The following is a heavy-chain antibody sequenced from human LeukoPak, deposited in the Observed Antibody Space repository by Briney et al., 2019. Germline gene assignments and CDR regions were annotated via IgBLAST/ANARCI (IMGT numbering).Heavy chain of an antibody. D-gene: IGHD3-22*01. V-gene: IGHV3-23*01. CDR2: ISGSGGST. CDR1: GFTFSSYA. CDR3: AKIPLLVVITGYFQH. J-gene: IGHJ1*01. Sequence: GGSLRLSCAAPGFTFSSYAMSWVRQAPGKGLEWVSAISGSGGSTYYADSVKGRFTISRDNSKNTLYLQMNSLRAEDTAVYYCAKIPLLVVITGYFQHWGQGTLVTVSS.